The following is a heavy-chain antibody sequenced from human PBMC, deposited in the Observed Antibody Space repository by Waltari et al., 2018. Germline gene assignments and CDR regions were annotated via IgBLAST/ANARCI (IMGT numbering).Heavy chain of an antibody. CDR2: INQDGSEK. V-gene: IGHV3-7*04. Sequence: EVQLVESGGGLVQPGGSLRLSCAASGFTFSTSWMTWVRQAPGKGLEWVTNINQDGSEKYYVDSVKGRFTISRDNARNSLYLQMNSLRVDDTAVYYCARHHLPHYWGQGTLVTVSS. CDR1: GFTFSTSW. CDR3: ARHHLPHY. J-gene: IGHJ4*02.